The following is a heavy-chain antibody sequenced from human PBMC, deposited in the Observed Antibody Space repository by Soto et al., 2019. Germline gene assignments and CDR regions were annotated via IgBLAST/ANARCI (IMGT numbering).Heavy chain of an antibody. D-gene: IGHD1-26*01. Sequence: EVQLLESGGGLVQPGGSLRLSCEASGFTFSNYAMNWVRQAPVKGLEWVSVISGSGDSTYHADSVKGRFTISRDNSKNTLYLQMNSLRAEDTAVYYCARRGSGSYYDYWGQGTLVTVSS. J-gene: IGHJ4*02. CDR3: ARRGSGSYYDY. CDR1: GFTFSNYA. V-gene: IGHV3-23*01. CDR2: ISGSGDST.